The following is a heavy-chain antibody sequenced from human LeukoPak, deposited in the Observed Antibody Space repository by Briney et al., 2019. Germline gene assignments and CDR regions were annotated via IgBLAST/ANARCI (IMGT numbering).Heavy chain of an antibody. J-gene: IGHJ4*02. CDR1: GFTFSSYW. D-gene: IGHD1-26*01. V-gene: IGHV3-7*01. Sequence: GGSVRLSCAASGFTFSSYWVSWVRQAPGKGLEWVANIKQDGSEKYYVDSVKGRFTISRDNAKNSLYLQMNSLRAEDTAVYYCARGSGSYSAVDYWGQGTLVTVSS. CDR3: ARGSGSYSAVDY. CDR2: IKQDGSEK.